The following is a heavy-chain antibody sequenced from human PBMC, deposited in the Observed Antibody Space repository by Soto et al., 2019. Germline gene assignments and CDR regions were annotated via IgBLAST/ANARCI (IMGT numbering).Heavy chain of an antibody. V-gene: IGHV1-46*01. CDR1: GYTFTSYY. D-gene: IGHD3-10*01. CDR2: INPSGGST. Sequence: ASVKVSCKASGYTFTSYYMHWVRQAPGQGLEWMGIINPSGGSTTYAQKFQGRVTMTRDTSTSTVYMEMSSLRTEETTVYYCARDQYDSASYLYYYYYGMDVWGQGTTVTVSS. J-gene: IGHJ6*02. CDR3: ARDQYDSASYLYYYYYGMDV.